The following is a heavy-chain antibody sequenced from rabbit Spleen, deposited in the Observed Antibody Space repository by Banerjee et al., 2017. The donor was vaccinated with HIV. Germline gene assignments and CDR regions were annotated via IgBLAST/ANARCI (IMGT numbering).Heavy chain of an antibody. D-gene: IGHD6-1*01. CDR1: GLDFSSNYW. CDR3: ARDAGRGGYGDGILSRLDL. Sequence: QEQLEESGGDLVQPGASLTLSCKASGLDFSSNYWICWVRQAPGKGLEWIACIDVTKSGSTYYASWAKGRITISKTSSTTVTLQMTSLTVADTATYFCARDAGRGGYGDGILSRLDLWGPGTLVTVS. CDR2: IDVTKSGST. V-gene: IGHV1S45*01. J-gene: IGHJ3*01.